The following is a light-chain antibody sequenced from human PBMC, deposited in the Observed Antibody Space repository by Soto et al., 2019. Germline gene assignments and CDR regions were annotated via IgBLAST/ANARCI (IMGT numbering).Light chain of an antibody. CDR1: QSIPNSY. J-gene: IGKJ1*01. CDR3: LQYGDPPGT. Sequence: EIVLTQSPGTLSLSPGERATLSCRASQSIPNSYLSWYQHKPDQAPRLLIHGASSRATGTPDRLSGGGSRTDFTLISDSLEPADVALYYCLQYGDPPGTFGQETKVDLK. V-gene: IGKV3-20*01. CDR2: GAS.